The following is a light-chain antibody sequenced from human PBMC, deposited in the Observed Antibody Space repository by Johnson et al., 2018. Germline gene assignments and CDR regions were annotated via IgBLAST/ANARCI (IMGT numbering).Light chain of an antibody. Sequence: QSVLTQPPSVSAAPGQKVTISCSGSSSNIGNNYVSWYQQLPGTAPKLLIYENNKRPSGIPDRFSGSTSATSATLGITGLQTGDKADYYCGTWDSSMSAGNVFGTGTKVTVL. CDR3: GTWDSSMSAGNV. V-gene: IGLV1-51*02. J-gene: IGLJ1*01. CDR1: SSNIGNNY. CDR2: ENN.